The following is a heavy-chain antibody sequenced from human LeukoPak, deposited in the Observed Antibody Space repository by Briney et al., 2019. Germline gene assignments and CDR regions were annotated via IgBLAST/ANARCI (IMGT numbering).Heavy chain of an antibody. Sequence: PGGSLRLSCAASGFTFSSYEMNWVRQAPGKGLEWVSYISSSGSTIYYADSVKGRFTISRDNAKNSLYLQMNSLRAEDTAVYYCVREYSSSSGRVFDYWGQGTLVTVSS. D-gene: IGHD6-6*01. V-gene: IGHV3-48*03. J-gene: IGHJ4*02. CDR1: GFTFSSYE. CDR2: ISSSGSTI. CDR3: VREYSSSSGRVFDY.